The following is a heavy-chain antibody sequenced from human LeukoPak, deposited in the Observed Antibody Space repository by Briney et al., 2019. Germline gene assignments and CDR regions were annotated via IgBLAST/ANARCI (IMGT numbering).Heavy chain of an antibody. D-gene: IGHD3-10*01. Sequence: GTSVKVSCKASGFTFTRSAMQWVRQARGQRLEWIGWIVVGSGNTKYAQKFQERVTITRDMSTGTAYMELSSLRSEDTAVYYCARGLLWFGELFSPHDYWGQGTLVTVSS. V-gene: IGHV1-58*02. J-gene: IGHJ4*02. CDR2: IVVGSGNT. CDR1: GFTFTRSA. CDR3: ARGLLWFGELFSPHDY.